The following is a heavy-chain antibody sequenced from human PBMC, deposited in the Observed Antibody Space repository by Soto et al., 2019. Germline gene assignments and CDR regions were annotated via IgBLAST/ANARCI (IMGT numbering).Heavy chain of an antibody. D-gene: IGHD2-21*01. CDR2: ISGSGETT. Sequence: LESGGGLVQPGGSLRLSCAASGFTFSNYPMSWVRQAPGKGLEWVSGISGSGETTYYADSVRGRFTISRDNSGNTLFLQMNSLRAEDTAVYYCAKQNLAVAIDYFGQGALVTVSS. CDR3: AKQNLAVAIDY. V-gene: IGHV3-23*01. J-gene: IGHJ4*02. CDR1: GFTFSNYP.